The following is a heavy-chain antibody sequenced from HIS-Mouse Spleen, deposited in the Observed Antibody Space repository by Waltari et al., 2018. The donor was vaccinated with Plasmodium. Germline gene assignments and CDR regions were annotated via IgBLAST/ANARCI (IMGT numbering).Heavy chain of an antibody. CDR1: GFSLSTSGVG. CDR3: AHSGGIITIFGVVISNWFDP. Sequence: QITLKESGPTLVKPTQTLTLTCTFSGFSLSTSGVGVGWIRQPPGQALEWLALIYWDDDKRYSPSLKSRLTITKDTSKNQVVLTMTNMDPVDTATYYCAHSGGIITIFGVVISNWFDPWGQGTLVTVSS. V-gene: IGHV2-5*02. J-gene: IGHJ5*02. D-gene: IGHD3-3*01. CDR2: IYWDDDK.